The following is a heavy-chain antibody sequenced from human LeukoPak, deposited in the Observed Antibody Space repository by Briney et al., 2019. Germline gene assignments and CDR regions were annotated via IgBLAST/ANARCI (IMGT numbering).Heavy chain of an antibody. CDR3: AREALGSGYLDN. V-gene: IGHV4-61*02. CDR2: IYTSGST. J-gene: IGHJ4*02. D-gene: IGHD3-3*01. CDR1: GGSISSGSYY. Sequence: PSQTLSLTCTVSGGSISSGSYYWSWIRQPAGKGLEWIGRIYTSGSTNYNPSLKSRVTISVDTSKNQFSVTLTWVTAADTAVYFCAREALGSGYLDNWGQGTLVTVSS.